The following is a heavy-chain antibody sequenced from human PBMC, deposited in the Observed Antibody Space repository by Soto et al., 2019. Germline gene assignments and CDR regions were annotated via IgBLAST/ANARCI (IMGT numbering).Heavy chain of an antibody. V-gene: IGHV5-51*01. CDR2: VYPSDSDT. CDR3: ARSTSPLYSMDV. J-gene: IGHJ6*02. D-gene: IGHD2-2*02. CDR1: GYSFTNYW. Sequence: GESLKISCKGSGYSFTNYWIGWVRQTPGRGLEWMGTVYPSDSDTRYSPSFRGQVTISADKSITTAYLQWSSLKASDTAIYYCARSTSPLYSMDVWGQGTKVTVSS.